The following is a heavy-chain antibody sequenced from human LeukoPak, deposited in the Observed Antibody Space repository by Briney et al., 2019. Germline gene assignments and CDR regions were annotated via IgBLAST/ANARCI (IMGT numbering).Heavy chain of an antibody. CDR3: GGGGYYGSGNDFRFGP. CDR1: GFTFSNHGM. J-gene: IGHJ5*02. D-gene: IGHD3-10*01. V-gene: IGHV4-39*07. Sequence: PGGSLRLSCAASGFTFSNHGMNWVRQAPGKGLEWIGSIYYSGSTYYNPSLKSRVTISVDTSKNQFSLKLSSVTAADTAIYYCGGGGYYGSGNDFRFGPWGQGTLVTVFS. CDR2: IYYSGST.